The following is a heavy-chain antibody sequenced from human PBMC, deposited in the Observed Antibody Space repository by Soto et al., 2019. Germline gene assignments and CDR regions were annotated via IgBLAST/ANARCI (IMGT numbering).Heavy chain of an antibody. D-gene: IGHD2-15*01. Sequence: ASVKVSCKASGYTFASYAMHWVRQAPGQRLEWMGWINAGNGNTKYSQKFQGRVTITRDASASTAYMELSSLRSEDTAVYYCARSIVVVVAATRDAFDTWGQGTMVTVSS. CDR1: GYTFASYA. J-gene: IGHJ3*02. V-gene: IGHV1-3*01. CDR3: ARSIVVVVAATRDAFDT. CDR2: INAGNGNT.